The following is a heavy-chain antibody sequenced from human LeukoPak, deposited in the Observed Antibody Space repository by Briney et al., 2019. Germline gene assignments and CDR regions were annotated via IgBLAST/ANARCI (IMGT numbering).Heavy chain of an antibody. D-gene: IGHD2-2*01. CDR1: GFTFSSYS. V-gene: IGHV3-21*01. J-gene: IGHJ3*02. Sequence: GGSLRLSCAASGFTFSSYSMNWVRQAPGKGLEWVSSISSSSSYIYYADSVRGRFTISRDSAKNSLYLQMNSLRAEDTAVYYCARFPNWDQLLLPDAFDIWGQGTMVTVSS. CDR3: ARFPNWDQLLLPDAFDI. CDR2: ISSSSSYI.